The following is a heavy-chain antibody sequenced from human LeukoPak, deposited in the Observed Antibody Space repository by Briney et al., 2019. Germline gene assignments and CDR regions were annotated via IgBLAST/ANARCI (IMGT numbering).Heavy chain of an antibody. V-gene: IGHV4-34*01. Sequence: PSETLSLTCAVYGGSFSGYYWSWIRQPPGKGLEWIGEINHSGSTNYNPSLKSRVTISVDTSKNQFSLKLSSVTAADTAVYYCARTIKSGNYYWFDPWGQGTLVTVSS. CDR1: GGSFSGYY. D-gene: IGHD1-26*01. CDR3: ARTIKSGNYYWFDP. J-gene: IGHJ5*02. CDR2: INHSGST.